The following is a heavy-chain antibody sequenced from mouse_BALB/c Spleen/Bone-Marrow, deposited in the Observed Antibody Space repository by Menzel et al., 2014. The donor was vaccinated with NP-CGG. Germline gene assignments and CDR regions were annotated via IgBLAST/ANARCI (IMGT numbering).Heavy chain of an antibody. CDR2: ISSGGSYT. J-gene: IGHJ3*01. V-gene: IGHV5-6*01. CDR1: GFTFSSYG. D-gene: IGHD2-10*01. CDR3: ARGGGAYYGNYWFAY. Sequence: EVQGVESGGDLVKPGGSLKLSCAASGFTFSSYGMSWVRQTPDKRLEWVATISSGGSYTYYPDSVKGRFTISRGNAKNTLYLQMSSLKSEDTAMYYCARGGGAYYGNYWFAYWGQGTLVTVSA.